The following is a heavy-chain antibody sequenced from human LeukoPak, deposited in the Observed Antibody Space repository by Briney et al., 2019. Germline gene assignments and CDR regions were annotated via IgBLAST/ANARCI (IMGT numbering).Heavy chain of an antibody. CDR2: IIPIFGTA. CDR1: GGTFISYA. D-gene: IGHD6-6*01. V-gene: IGHV1-69*13. J-gene: IGHJ4*02. CDR3: ARDSKQLGPGDFGY. Sequence: ASVKVSCKASGGTFISYAISWVRQAPGQGLEWMGGIIPIFGTANYAQKFQGRVTITADESTSTAYMELGSLRSEDTAVYYCARDSKQLGPGDFGYWGQGTLVTVSS.